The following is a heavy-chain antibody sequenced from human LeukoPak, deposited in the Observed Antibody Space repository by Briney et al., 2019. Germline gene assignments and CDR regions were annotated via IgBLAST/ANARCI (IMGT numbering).Heavy chain of an antibody. CDR1: GGSIGGYS. J-gene: IGHJ6*03. V-gene: IGHV4-4*07. CDR3: AREYIVGGTPYFYYVDI. Sequence: PSETLSLTCAVSGGSIGGYSWTWLRQSTGKGLEWIGRVFTSGITAYNPSLNSRVTMSVDTSDKHFSLNLTSVTVADTAVYYCAREYIVGGTPYFYYVDIWGKGTTVTVSS. CDR2: VFTSGIT. D-gene: IGHD1-26*01.